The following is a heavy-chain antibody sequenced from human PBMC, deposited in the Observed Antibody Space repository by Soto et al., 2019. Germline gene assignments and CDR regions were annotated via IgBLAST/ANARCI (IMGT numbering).Heavy chain of an antibody. Sequence: EVQLLESGGGLVQPGGSLRLSCAASGFTFNSYAMNWVRQAPGKGLEWVSVISGSGGSTYYADSVKGRFTISRDNSKNTLYLQMNSLRAEDTAVYYCASRSSGWYFDSWGQGTLVTVSS. V-gene: IGHV3-23*01. J-gene: IGHJ4*02. CDR2: ISGSGGST. CDR3: ASRSSGWYFDS. CDR1: GFTFNSYA. D-gene: IGHD6-19*01.